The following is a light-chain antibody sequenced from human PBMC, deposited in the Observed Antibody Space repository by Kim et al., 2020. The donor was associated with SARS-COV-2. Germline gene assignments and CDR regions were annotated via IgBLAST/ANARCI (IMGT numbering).Light chain of an antibody. J-gene: IGLJ3*02. Sequence: RTTSPLTGSRNRNIVGNQGASWLQQHQGHPPKLLSYRNNNRPSFFSHRFSASRSGTTASLTITGLQPEDEAAYYSSALDSSLSAQVFGGGTQLTVL. V-gene: IGLV10-54*02. CDR2: RNN. CDR3: SALDSSLSAQV. CDR1: RNIVGNQG.